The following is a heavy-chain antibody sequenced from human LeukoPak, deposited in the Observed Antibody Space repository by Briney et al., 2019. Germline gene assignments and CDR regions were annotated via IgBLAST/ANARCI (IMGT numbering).Heavy chain of an antibody. CDR3: ASPSGSYYGYYYYGMDV. D-gene: IGHD1-26*01. J-gene: IGHJ6*02. Sequence: SVKVSCKASGGTFSSYAISWVRQAPGQGLEWMGGIIPIFGTANYAQKFQGRVTITADESTSTAYMELSSLRSEDTAVYYCASPSGSYYGYYYYGMDVWGQGTTVTVSS. V-gene: IGHV1-69*13. CDR2: IIPIFGTA. CDR1: GGTFSSYA.